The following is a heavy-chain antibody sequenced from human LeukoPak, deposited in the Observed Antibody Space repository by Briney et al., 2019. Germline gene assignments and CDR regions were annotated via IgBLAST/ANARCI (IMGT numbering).Heavy chain of an antibody. Sequence: SETLSLTCTVSGGSISSFNYYWAWIRQPPGKGLEWIGSIYYSGSTYYNPSLKSRVTISVDTSKNHFSLKLSSVTAADTAVYYCARYSDSSAYYPGAFDYWGQGTLVTVSS. CDR2: IYYSGST. D-gene: IGHD3-22*01. CDR1: GGSISSFNYY. J-gene: IGHJ4*02. CDR3: ARYSDSSAYYPGAFDY. V-gene: IGHV4-39*07.